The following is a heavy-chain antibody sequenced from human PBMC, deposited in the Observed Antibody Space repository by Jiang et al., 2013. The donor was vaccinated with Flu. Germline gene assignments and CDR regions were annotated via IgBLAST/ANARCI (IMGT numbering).Heavy chain of an antibody. Sequence: PGLVKPSETLSLTCTVSGGSISSYHWNWIRQPHGKGLEWIGYMSYSGDHQLQSSLKSRVTMSVDTSKNQFSLRLSSVTATDTAVYYCARQTLTGTWYFDNWGQGTLGHRLL. CDR2: MSYSGDH. D-gene: IGHD3-9*01. J-gene: IGHJ4*02. CDR3: ARQTLTGTWYFDN. CDR1: GGSISSYH. V-gene: IGHV4-59*08.